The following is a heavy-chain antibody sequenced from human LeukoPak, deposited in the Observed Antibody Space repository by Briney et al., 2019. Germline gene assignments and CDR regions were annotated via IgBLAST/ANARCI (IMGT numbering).Heavy chain of an antibody. J-gene: IGHJ4*02. D-gene: IGHD1-26*01. V-gene: IGHV3-30*18. CDR2: ISYDGSNK. CDR3: AKASRVGARRGYFDY. CDR1: GFTFSSYG. Sequence: PGGSLRLSCAASGFTFSSYGMHWVRQAPGKGLEWVAVISYDGSNKYYADSVKGRFTIPRDNSKNTLYLQMNSLRAEDTAVYYCAKASRVGARRGYFDYWGQGTLVTVSS.